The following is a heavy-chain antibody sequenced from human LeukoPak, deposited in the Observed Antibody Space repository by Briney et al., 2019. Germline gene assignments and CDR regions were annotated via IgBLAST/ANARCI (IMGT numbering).Heavy chain of an antibody. Sequence: GGSLRLSCAASGFTFSNYNMNWVRQAPGKGLEWVSYITLSSNTIYYADSVKGRFTISRDNAKNSLSLQMNSLRSEDTAVYYCARETATVTTYVFHWFDAWGQGTLVTVSS. CDR3: ARETATVTTYVFHWFDA. D-gene: IGHD4-17*01. CDR1: GFTFSNYN. V-gene: IGHV3-48*01. CDR2: ITLSSNTI. J-gene: IGHJ5*02.